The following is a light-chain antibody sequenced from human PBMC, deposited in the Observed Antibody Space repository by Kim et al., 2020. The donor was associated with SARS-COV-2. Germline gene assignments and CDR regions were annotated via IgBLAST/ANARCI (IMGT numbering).Light chain of an antibody. Sequence: DIQMTQSPSSLSASVGDRVTITCQASQDITNYLNWYQQKPGKAPKLLIYDTSNLEIGIPSRFSGSGSGTYFTFTISSLQPEDFATYYCQQSHGLPLTFGGGTKVEIK. J-gene: IGKJ4*01. CDR3: QQSHGLPLT. V-gene: IGKV1-33*01. CDR1: QDITNY. CDR2: DTS.